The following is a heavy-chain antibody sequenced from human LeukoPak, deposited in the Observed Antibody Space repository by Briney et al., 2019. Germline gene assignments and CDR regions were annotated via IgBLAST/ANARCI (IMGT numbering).Heavy chain of an antibody. V-gene: IGHV1-69*13. Sequence: ASVKVSCKASGGTFSSYAISWVRQAPGQGLEWMGGIIPIFGTANYAQKFQGRVTITADESTSTAYMELSSLRSEDTAVYYCARARRVTYYYDSSGYYLDYWGQGTLVTVSS. CDR3: ARARRVTYYYDSSGYYLDY. CDR1: GGTFSSYA. D-gene: IGHD3-22*01. CDR2: IIPIFGTA. J-gene: IGHJ4*02.